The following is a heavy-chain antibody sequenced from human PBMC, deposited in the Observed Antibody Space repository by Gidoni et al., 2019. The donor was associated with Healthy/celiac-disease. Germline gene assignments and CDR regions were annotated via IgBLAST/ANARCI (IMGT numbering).Heavy chain of an antibody. Sequence: EVQLVESGGGLVQPGRSLRLSCAASGFTFDDYAMHWVRQAPGKGLEWVSGISWNSGSIGYADSVKGRFTISRDNAKNSLYLQMNSLRAEDTALYYCAKFVGATEGYFDYWGQGTLVTVSS. CDR3: AKFVGATEGYFDY. V-gene: IGHV3-9*01. CDR2: ISWNSGSI. D-gene: IGHD1-26*01. J-gene: IGHJ4*02. CDR1: GFTFDDYA.